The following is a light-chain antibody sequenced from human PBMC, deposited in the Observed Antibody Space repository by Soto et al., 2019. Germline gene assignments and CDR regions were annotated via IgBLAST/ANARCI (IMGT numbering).Light chain of an antibody. CDR3: FSYTSSGTMI. Sequence: QSALTQPASVSGSPGQSITISCTGTSSDVGCYNYVSWYQQHPGKAPKLMIYAVSNRPSGVSNRLSGSKSGNTASLTISGLQAEDEADYYCFSYTSSGTMIFGGGTKVTVL. J-gene: IGLJ2*01. V-gene: IGLV2-14*03. CDR2: AVS. CDR1: SSDVGCYNY.